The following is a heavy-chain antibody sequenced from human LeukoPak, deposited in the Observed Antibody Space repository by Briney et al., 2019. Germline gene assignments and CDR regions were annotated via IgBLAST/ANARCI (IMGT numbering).Heavy chain of an antibody. CDR1: GFTFDDYA. Sequence: GGSLRLSCAASGFTFDDYAMHWVRQAPGKGLEWVSGISWNSGSIGYADSVKGRFTISRDNAKNSLYLQMNSLRAEDTAVYYCARDRGGAAAVHFDYWGQGTLVTVSS. D-gene: IGHD6-13*01. CDR2: ISWNSGSI. J-gene: IGHJ4*02. CDR3: ARDRGGAAAVHFDY. V-gene: IGHV3-9*01.